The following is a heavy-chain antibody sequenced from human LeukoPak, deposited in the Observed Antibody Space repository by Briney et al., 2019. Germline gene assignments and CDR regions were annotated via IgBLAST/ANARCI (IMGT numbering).Heavy chain of an antibody. J-gene: IGHJ4*02. CDR3: ARDSLISNGCTNGVCPCDY. D-gene: IGHD2-8*01. V-gene: IGHV1-18*01. CDR1: GYTFTSYG. Sequence: ASVKVSCRASGYTFTSYGISWVRQAPGQGLEWMGWISAYNGNTNYAQKLQGRVTMTTDTSTSTAYMELRSLRSDDTAVYYCARDSLISNGCTNGVCPCDYWGQGTLVTVSS. CDR2: ISAYNGNT.